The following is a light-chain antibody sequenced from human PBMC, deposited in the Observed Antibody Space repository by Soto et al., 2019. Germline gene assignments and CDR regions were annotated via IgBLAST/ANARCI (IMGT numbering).Light chain of an antibody. Sequence: IQLTQSPSSLSASVGDRVTITCRASQGISSYLDWYQQKPGKAPKLLIYAASTLQSGVPSRFSGSGSGTDFTLTISSLQPEDFATYYCQQLNSYPLTFGGGTMVDI. J-gene: IGKJ4*01. CDR1: QGISSY. CDR3: QQLNSYPLT. CDR2: AAS. V-gene: IGKV1-9*01.